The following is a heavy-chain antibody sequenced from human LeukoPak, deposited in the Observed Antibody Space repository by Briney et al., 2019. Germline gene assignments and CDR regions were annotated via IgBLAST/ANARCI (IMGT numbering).Heavy chain of an antibody. CDR1: GYTFTSYC. Sequence: GASVKVSCKASGYTFTSYCMHWVRQAPGQGLEWMGIINPSGGSTSYAQKFQGRVTMTRDTSTSTVYMELSSLRSEDTAVYYCAREKYSGTPTTGEGGFDYWGQGTLVTVSS. V-gene: IGHV1-46*03. CDR2: INPSGGST. CDR3: AREKYSGTPTTGEGGFDY. J-gene: IGHJ4*02. D-gene: IGHD1-26*01.